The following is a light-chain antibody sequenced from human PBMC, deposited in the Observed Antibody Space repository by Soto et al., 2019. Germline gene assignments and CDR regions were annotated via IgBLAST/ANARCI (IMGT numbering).Light chain of an antibody. CDR3: QQYNNWPYT. V-gene: IGKV3-15*01. Sequence: EIVMTQSPDTLSVSPGERATLSCRASQSVSSNLAWYQQKPGQAPRLLIFGASTRATGIPARFSGSGSRTEFTLTISSLQSEDFAVYHCQQYNNWPYTFGQGTTLEIK. J-gene: IGKJ2*01. CDR2: GAS. CDR1: QSVSSN.